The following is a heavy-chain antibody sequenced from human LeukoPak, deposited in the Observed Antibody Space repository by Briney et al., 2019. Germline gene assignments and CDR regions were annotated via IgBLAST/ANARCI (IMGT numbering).Heavy chain of an antibody. CDR1: GFTFSDYY. V-gene: IGHV3-11*06. Sequence: GGSLRLSCAASGFTFSDYYMSWIRQAPGKGLEWVSSISSSSSYIYYADSVKGRFTISRDNAKNSLYLQMNSLRAEDTAVYYCASFKAVAGLFDYWGQGTLVTVSS. J-gene: IGHJ4*02. CDR2: ISSSSSYI. CDR3: ASFKAVAGLFDY. D-gene: IGHD6-19*01.